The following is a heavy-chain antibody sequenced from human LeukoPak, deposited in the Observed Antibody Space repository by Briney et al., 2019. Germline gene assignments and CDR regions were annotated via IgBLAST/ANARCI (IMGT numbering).Heavy chain of an antibody. J-gene: IGHJ3*02. CDR1: VYSFTSYG. V-gene: IGHV1-18*01. Sequence: ASVKVSCKASVYSFTSYGISWVRQAPGQGRKWMGWLSADKGKTNYAQNLQGRVTVTTDTPTSTAYMELSPLRSDDTAVYYCARDPLYALDIWGQGTMVTVSS. CDR2: LSADKGKT. CDR3: ARDPLYALDI.